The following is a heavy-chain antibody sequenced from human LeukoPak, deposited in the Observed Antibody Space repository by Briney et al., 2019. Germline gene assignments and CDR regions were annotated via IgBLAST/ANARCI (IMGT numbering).Heavy chain of an antibody. CDR1: GYTFTSYY. CDR2: INPSGGST. D-gene: IGHD2-2*01. V-gene: IGHV1-46*01. Sequence: GASVKVSCKASGYTFTSYYMHWVRQAPGQGLEWMGIINPSGGSTSYAQKFQGRVTITTDESTSTAYMELSSLRSEDTAVYYCASLLGYCSSTSCSDAFDIWGQGTMVTVSS. CDR3: ASLLGYCSSTSCSDAFDI. J-gene: IGHJ3*02.